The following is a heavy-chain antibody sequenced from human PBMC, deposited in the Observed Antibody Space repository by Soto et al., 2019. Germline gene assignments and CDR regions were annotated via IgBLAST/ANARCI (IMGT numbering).Heavy chain of an antibody. CDR3: ARLVYYDGTGSYYYYCMYV. Sequence: PGESLKISCKGSGYSFTSYWISWVRQMPGKGLEWMGRIDPSDSYTNYSPSFQGHVTISADKSISTAYLQWSSLKASDTAMYYCARLVYYDGTGSYYYYCMYVWGKGTTVTVSS. CDR2: IDPSDSYT. J-gene: IGHJ6*04. D-gene: IGHD3-10*01. V-gene: IGHV5-10-1*01. CDR1: GYSFTSYW.